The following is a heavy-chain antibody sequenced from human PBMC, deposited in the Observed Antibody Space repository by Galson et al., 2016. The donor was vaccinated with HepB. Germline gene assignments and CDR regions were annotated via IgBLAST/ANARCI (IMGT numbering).Heavy chain of an antibody. D-gene: IGHD2/OR15-2a*01. Sequence: SLRLSCAASGFTFNSYTMSWVRQGPGKRLEWVSTISSDGDNKHYLDSVKGRFTVSRDNSKNTLDLQMNSLRAEDTAVYYCTNDVGLVMFGLWGRGTLVTVSS. J-gene: IGHJ4*02. CDR2: ISSDGDNK. V-gene: IGHV3-23*01. CDR1: GFTFNSYT. CDR3: TNDVGLVMFGL.